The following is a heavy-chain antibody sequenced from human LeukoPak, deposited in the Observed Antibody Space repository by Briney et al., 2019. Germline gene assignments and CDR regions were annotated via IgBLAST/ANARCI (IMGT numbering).Heavy chain of an antibody. J-gene: IGHJ4*02. CDR2: IIPILGIA. CDR3: ARDHGCSGGSCYWHSGFDY. V-gene: IGHV1-69*04. D-gene: IGHD2-15*01. Sequence: SVKVSCKASGGTFSSYAISWVRQAPGQGPEWMGRIIPILGIANYAQKFQGRVTITADKSTSTAYMELSSLRSEDTAVYYCARDHGCSGGSCYWHSGFDYWGQGTLVTVSS. CDR1: GGTFSSYA.